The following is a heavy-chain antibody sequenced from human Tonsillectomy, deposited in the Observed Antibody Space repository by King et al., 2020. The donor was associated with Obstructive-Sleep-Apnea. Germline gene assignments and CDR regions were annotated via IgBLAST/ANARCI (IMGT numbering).Heavy chain of an antibody. J-gene: IGHJ6*02. CDR3: ARGSLADILTDGLGMGV. D-gene: IGHD3-9*01. Sequence: VQLVESGGGLVKPGGSLRLSCAASGFTFGSYTMNWVRQAPGMGLECVSSISSSGTDEYYVDSVKGRFTISRDNAKKSLFLQMNSLRAEDTAVYYCARGSLADILTDGLGMGVWGQGTTVTVSS. CDR2: ISSSGTDE. V-gene: IGHV3-21*01. CDR1: GFTFGSYT.